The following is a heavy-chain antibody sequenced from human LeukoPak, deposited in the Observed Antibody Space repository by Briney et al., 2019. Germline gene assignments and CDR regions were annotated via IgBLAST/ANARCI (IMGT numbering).Heavy chain of an antibody. CDR2: FSGSGGST. V-gene: IGHV3-23*01. Sequence: GGSLRLSCAASGFTFSSYAMSWVRQAPGKGLECISGFSGSGGSTYYADSVKGRFTISRDNSKNTLYLQMNSLRAEDTAVYYCAKTGAVVIVYYFDYWGQGTLVTVSS. D-gene: IGHD3-22*01. CDR3: AKTGAVVIVYYFDY. CDR1: GFTFSSYA. J-gene: IGHJ4*02.